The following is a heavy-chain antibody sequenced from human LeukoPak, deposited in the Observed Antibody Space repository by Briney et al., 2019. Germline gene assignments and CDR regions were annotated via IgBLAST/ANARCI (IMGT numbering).Heavy chain of an antibody. CDR3: ARVGSGSYYNDWFDP. Sequence: SVNVSRKASGGTFSSYAISWVRQAPGQGLEWMGGIIPIFGTANYAQKFQGRVTITADKSTSTAYMELSSLRSEDTAVYYCARVGSGSYYNDWFDPWGQGTLVTVSS. D-gene: IGHD3-10*01. CDR2: IIPIFGTA. J-gene: IGHJ5*02. V-gene: IGHV1-69*06. CDR1: GGTFSSYA.